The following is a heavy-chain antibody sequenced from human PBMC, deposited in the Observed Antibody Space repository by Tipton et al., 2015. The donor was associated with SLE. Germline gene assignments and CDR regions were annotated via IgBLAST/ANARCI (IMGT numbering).Heavy chain of an antibody. CDR3: ARDSPNWGGTIDI. J-gene: IGHJ3*02. CDR1: DGSISDYY. Sequence: TLSLTCTVSDGSISDYYWTWIRQPAGEGLGWIGYMYDSGSISYNPSLNSRVTMSVDTSKNQFSLRLESVTAADTAVYYCARDSPNWGGTIDIWGQGTMVTVSS. CDR2: MYDSGSI. D-gene: IGHD7-27*01. V-gene: IGHV4-59*01.